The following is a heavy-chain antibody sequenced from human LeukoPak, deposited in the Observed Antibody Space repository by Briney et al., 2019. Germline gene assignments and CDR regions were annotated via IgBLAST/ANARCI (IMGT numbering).Heavy chain of an antibody. J-gene: IGHJ4*02. Sequence: SETLSLTCTVSGGSISSSSYYWGWIRQPPGKGLEWIGSIYYSGSTYYNPSLKSRVTISVDTSKNQFSLKLSSVTAADTAVYYCARDEGGDFDYWGQGTLVTVSS. CDR2: IYYSGST. CDR3: ARDEGGDFDY. V-gene: IGHV4-39*02. CDR1: GGSISSSSYY. D-gene: IGHD3-16*01.